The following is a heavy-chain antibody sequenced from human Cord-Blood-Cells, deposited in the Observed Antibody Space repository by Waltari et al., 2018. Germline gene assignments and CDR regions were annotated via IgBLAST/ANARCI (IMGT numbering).Heavy chain of an antibody. Sequence: QLQLVQSGAEVEQPGSSVKASCKAAGGPFGSDATGRVGQAARQGLEWMGGIIPIFGTANYAQKFQGRVTITADESTSTAYMELSSLRSEDTAVYYCARVGGLVDTAMDYYGMDVWGQGTTVTVSS. CDR2: IIPIFGTA. D-gene: IGHD5-18*01. V-gene: IGHV1-69*01. CDR1: GGPFGSDA. CDR3: ARVGGLVDTAMDYYGMDV. J-gene: IGHJ6*02.